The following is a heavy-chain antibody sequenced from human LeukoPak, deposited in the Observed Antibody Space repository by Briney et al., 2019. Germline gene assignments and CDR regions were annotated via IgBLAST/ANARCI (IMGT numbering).Heavy chain of an antibody. CDR2: IRPDGHNK. CDR1: GFIFIGYG. D-gene: IGHD3-3*02. CDR3: AKEGAASWDVDV. J-gene: IGHJ6*04. Sequence: GGSPRLSCAASGFIFIGYGMHWVRQAPGKGPEWVAFIRPDGHNKYYADSVKGRFMISRDNSKNTVDLQMNSLRGDDTAMYYCAKEGAASWDVDVWGKGTTVTVSS. V-gene: IGHV3-30*02.